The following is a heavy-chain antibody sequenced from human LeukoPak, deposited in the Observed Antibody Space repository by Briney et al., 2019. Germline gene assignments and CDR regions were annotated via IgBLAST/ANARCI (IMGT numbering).Heavy chain of an antibody. CDR3: ARDGRSSSWYGGDY. V-gene: IGHV1-18*01. J-gene: IGHJ4*02. D-gene: IGHD6-13*01. Sequence: VKVSCKASGYTFTSYGISWVRQAPGQGLEWMGWISAYDGNTNYAQKLQGRVTMTTDTSTSTAYMELRSLRSDDTAVYYCARDGRSSSWYGGDYWGQGTLVTVSS. CDR2: ISAYDGNT. CDR1: GYTFTSYG.